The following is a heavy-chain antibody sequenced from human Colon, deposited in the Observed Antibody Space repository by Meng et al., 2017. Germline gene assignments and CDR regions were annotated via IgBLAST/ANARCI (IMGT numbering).Heavy chain of an antibody. V-gene: IGHV3-23*01. CDR1: GFTFSSFA. J-gene: IGHJ4*02. Sequence: GESLKISCAASGFTFSSFAMSWVRQIPGKGLEWVSSIKSGGDKTYFADSVKGRFTISRDNSNNAVYLQMNSLRREDTAVYYCAKTGCRSSGYYCFGGWGQGTLVTVSS. D-gene: IGHD3-22*01. CDR2: IKSGGDKT. CDR3: AKTGCRSSGYYCFGG.